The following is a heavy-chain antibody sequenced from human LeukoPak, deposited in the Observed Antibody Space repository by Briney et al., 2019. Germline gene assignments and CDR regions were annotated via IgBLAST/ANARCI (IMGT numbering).Heavy chain of an antibody. CDR1: GFTFSRYW. CDR3: ARDKGDYDTSGSLFVF. J-gene: IGHJ4*02. V-gene: IGHV3-7*03. Sequence: GGSLRLSCAASGFTFSRYWMSWVRQFPRKGLEWVSNIKQDGSEKYYVDSVKGRFTISRDNAKNSLYLQMNSLRAEDTAVYYCARDKGDYDTSGSLFVFGGQGTLVTVSS. CDR2: IKQDGSEK. D-gene: IGHD3-22*01.